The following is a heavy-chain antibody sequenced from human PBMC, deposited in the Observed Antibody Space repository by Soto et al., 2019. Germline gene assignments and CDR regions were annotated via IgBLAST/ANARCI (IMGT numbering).Heavy chain of an antibody. CDR1: GGSFSGYY. V-gene: IGHV4-34*01. CDR3: ASSIAARRRGDY. Sequence: QVQLQQWGAGLLKPSETLSLTCAVYGGSFSGYYWSWIRQPPGKGLEWIGEINHSGSTNYNPSLKIRVTISVATSKNQFSLKLSSVTAADTAVYYCASSIAARRRGDYWGQGTLVTVSS. D-gene: IGHD6-6*01. CDR2: INHSGST. J-gene: IGHJ4*02.